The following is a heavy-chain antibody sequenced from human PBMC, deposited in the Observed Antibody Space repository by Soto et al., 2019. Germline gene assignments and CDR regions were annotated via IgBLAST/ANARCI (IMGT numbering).Heavy chain of an antibody. CDR3: AKDQNTDYSYYGMDV. CDR2: ISWNSGSI. Sequence: EVQLVESGGGLVQPGRSLRLSCAASGFTFDDYAMHWVRQDPGKGLEWVSGISWNSGSIGYADSVKGRFTISRDNAKNSLYLQMNSLRAEDTALYYCAKDQNTDYSYYGMDVWGQGTTVTVSS. V-gene: IGHV3-9*01. CDR1: GFTFDDYA. J-gene: IGHJ6*02. D-gene: IGHD2-8*02.